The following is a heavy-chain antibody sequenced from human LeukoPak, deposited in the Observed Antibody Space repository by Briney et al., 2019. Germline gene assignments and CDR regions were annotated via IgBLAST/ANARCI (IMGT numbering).Heavy chain of an antibody. Sequence: GGSLRLFCATSGFTFSNYWMRWVRQAPGKGLEWVANIKEDGSEKYYVDSVKGRFTISRDNAKNSLYLQMNSLRAEDTAVYYCARAWDDFWSGYLWFDPWGQGTLVTVSS. CDR3: ARAWDDFWSGYLWFDP. V-gene: IGHV3-7*01. D-gene: IGHD3-3*01. CDR1: GFTFSNYW. CDR2: IKEDGSEK. J-gene: IGHJ5*02.